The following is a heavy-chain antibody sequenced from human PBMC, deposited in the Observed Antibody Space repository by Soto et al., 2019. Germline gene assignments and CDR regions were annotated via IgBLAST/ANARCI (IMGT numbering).Heavy chain of an antibody. CDR1: GGSISSSSYY. Sequence: QLQLQESGPGLVKPSETLSLTCTVSGGSISSSSYYWGWIRQPPGKGLEWIGSIYYSGSTYYNPSLKSRVNISVDTSKNQFSLKLSSVTAADTAVYYCARQKAYSSSWYGDYWGQGTLVTVSS. J-gene: IGHJ4*02. CDR2: IYYSGST. D-gene: IGHD6-13*01. V-gene: IGHV4-39*01. CDR3: ARQKAYSSSWYGDY.